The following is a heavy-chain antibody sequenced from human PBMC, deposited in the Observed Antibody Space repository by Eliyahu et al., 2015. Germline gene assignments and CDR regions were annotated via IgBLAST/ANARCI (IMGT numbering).Heavy chain of an antibody. Sequence: QVQLVQSGAEVKKPGSSVKVXCXASXGTFSSYAXRWVRXXPGQGLEWMGGIIPIFGTANYAQKFQGRVTITADESTSTAYMELSSLRSEDTAVYYCARAVGSGSYIDYWGQGTLVTVSS. CDR1: XGTFSSYA. D-gene: IGHD3-10*01. V-gene: IGHV1-69*01. CDR2: IIPIFGTA. J-gene: IGHJ4*02. CDR3: ARAVGSGSYIDY.